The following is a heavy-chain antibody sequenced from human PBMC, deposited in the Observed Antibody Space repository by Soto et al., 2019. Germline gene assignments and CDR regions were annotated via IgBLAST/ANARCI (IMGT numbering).Heavy chain of an antibody. J-gene: IGHJ5*02. CDR2: ISAYNGNT. V-gene: IGHV1-18*04. CDR1: GYTFTSYG. CDR3: ARDLRVWAVAVHNWFDP. D-gene: IGHD6-19*01. Sequence: ASVKVSCKASGYTFTSYGISWVRQAPGQGLEWMGWISAYNGNTNYAQKLQGRVTMTTDTSTRTAYMELRSLRSADTAVYYCARDLRVWAVAVHNWFDPWGQGTRLTVYS.